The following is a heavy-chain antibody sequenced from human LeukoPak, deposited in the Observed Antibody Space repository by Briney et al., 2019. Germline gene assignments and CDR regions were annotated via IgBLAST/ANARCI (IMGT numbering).Heavy chain of an antibody. CDR1: GYSISSGYY. CDR2: IYHSGST. V-gene: IGHV4-38-2*02. CDR3: AREYRSSWYLNWFDP. D-gene: IGHD6-13*01. Sequence: SSETLSLTCTVSGYSISSGYYWGWIRQPPGKGLEWIGSIYHSGSTNYNPSLKGRVTISVDTSKNQFSLKLSSVTAADTAVYYCAREYRSSWYLNWFDPWGQGTLVTVSS. J-gene: IGHJ5*02.